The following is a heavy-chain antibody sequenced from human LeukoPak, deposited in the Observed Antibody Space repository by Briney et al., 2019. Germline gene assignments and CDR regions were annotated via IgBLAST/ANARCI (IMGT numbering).Heavy chain of an antibody. CDR1: GFSLSTNGMC. CDR2: IDWDYDK. J-gene: IGHJ4*02. CDR3: ARTYGTAAAAPFDY. D-gene: IGHD6-13*01. V-gene: IGHV2-70*11. Sequence: SGPALLKPTQTLTLTFTFSGFSLSTNGMCVSWIRQPPGKALEWLARIDWDYDKYYSTSLKTRLTISKDTSENQVVLTMTNMDPVDTATYYCARTYGTAAAAPFDYWGQGTLVTVSS.